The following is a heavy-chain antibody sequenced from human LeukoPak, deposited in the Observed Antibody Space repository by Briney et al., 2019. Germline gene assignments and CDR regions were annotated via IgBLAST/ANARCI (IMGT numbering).Heavy chain of an antibody. CDR2: INPNSGGT. CDR3: ARVRGRSGYSNWFDP. J-gene: IGHJ5*02. CDR1: GYTFTGYY. D-gene: IGHD3-3*01. V-gene: IGHV1-2*02. Sequence: ASVKVSCKASGYTFTGYYMHWVRQAPGQGLEWMGWINPNSGGTNYAQKFQGRVTMTRDTSISTAYMELSRLRSDDTAVYYCARVRGRSGYSNWFDPWGQGTLVTVSS.